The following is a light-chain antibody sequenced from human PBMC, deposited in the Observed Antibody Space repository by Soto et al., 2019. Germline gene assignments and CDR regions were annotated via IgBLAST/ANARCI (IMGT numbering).Light chain of an antibody. CDR2: AAS. V-gene: IGKV1-27*01. CDR3: QKYNSAPWT. CDR1: QGISNY. J-gene: IGKJ1*01. Sequence: DLPMTQSPSSLSASVGDRVTITCRASQGISNYLAWYQQKPGKVPKLLIYAASTLQSGVPSRFXXXXXXXXXXXXXXXLQPEDVATYYCQKYNSAPWTFGQGTKVEIK.